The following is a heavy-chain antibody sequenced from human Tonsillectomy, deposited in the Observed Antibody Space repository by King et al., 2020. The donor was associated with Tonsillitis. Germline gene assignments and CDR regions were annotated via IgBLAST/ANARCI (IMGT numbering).Heavy chain of an antibody. CDR2: INPSDSHP. Sequence: VQLVESGAEVKKPGGSLRISCTGSGYSFSNYWIVWVRQMPGKGLEWMGKINPSDSHPDYSPSFEGHVTISADKSINTAFLQWNSLKASDTAIYYCARIIMITFGGVIVGNLFDSWGQGTLVTVSS. V-gene: IGHV5-10-1*03. D-gene: IGHD3-16*01. CDR1: GYSFSNYW. CDR3: ARIIMITFGGVIVGNLFDS. J-gene: IGHJ5*01.